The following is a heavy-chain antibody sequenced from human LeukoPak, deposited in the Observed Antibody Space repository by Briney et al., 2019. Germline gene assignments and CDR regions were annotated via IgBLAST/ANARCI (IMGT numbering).Heavy chain of an antibody. D-gene: IGHD6-19*01. V-gene: IGHV3-48*03. Sequence: GGFLRLSCAVSGFPFSIYEMNWVRQAPGKGLEWVSNIHSSGTIKYYADSVKGRFSISRDNAKSSLYLQMNSLRVEDTAVYYCALLAVASDFDYWGQGALVTVSS. CDR1: GFPFSIYE. CDR2: IHSSGTIK. CDR3: ALLAVASDFDY. J-gene: IGHJ4*02.